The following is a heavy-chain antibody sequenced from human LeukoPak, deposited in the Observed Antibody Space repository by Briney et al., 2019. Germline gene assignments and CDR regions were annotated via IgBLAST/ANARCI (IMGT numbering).Heavy chain of an antibody. V-gene: IGHV1-2*02. D-gene: IGHD4-23*01. Sequence: ASVKVSCKASGYTFTGYYMHWVRQAPGQGLEWMGWINPNSGGTNYAQKFQGRVTMTRDTSISTAYMELSSLRSEDTAVYYCARGHGGNSGTFWFDPWGQGTLVTVSS. J-gene: IGHJ5*02. CDR1: GYTFTGYY. CDR2: INPNSGGT. CDR3: ARGHGGNSGTFWFDP.